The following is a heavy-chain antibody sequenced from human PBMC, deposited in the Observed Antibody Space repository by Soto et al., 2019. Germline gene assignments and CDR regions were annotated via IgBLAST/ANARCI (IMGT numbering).Heavy chain of an antibody. CDR2: IYHSGST. D-gene: IGHD6-6*01. Sequence: QVQLQESGPGLVKPSGTLSLTCAVSGGSISSSNWWSWVRQPPGKGLEWIGEIYHSGSTNYNPSLKSRVTISVDKSKNQFSLKLSSVTAADTAVYYCARGEQQLVRRPFPAFGNYYYGMDVWGQGTTVTVSS. CDR3: ARGEQQLVRRPFPAFGNYYYGMDV. V-gene: IGHV4-4*02. J-gene: IGHJ6*02. CDR1: GGSISSSNW.